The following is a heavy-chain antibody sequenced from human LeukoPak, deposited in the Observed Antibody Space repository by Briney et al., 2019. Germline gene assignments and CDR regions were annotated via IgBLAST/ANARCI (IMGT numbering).Heavy chain of an antibody. J-gene: IGHJ3*02. D-gene: IGHD2-15*01. CDR1: GVSISGYY. CDR2: IFYTGST. CDR3: ARHSAVAATNDAFDI. V-gene: IGHV4-59*08. Sequence: PAETLSLTCTVSGVSISGYYWSWFRQPPGKGLEWIGYIFYTGSTNYNPSLKRRRTISADTYNNQSALKLSSVTAADTAVYYCARHSAVAATNDAFDIWGQGTMVTVSS.